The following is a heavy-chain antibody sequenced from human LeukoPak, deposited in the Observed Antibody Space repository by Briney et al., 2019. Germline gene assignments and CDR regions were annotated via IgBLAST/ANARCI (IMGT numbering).Heavy chain of an antibody. J-gene: IGHJ6*03. V-gene: IGHV3-23*01. D-gene: IGHD2-21*01. Sequence: GGSLRLSCAASGFTFSSYAMSWVRQAPGKGLEWVSAISGSGGSTYYADSVKGRFTISRDNSKNTLYLQMNSLRAEDTAVYYCARDGLAYCGGDCRDYYMDVWGKGTTVTVSS. CDR3: ARDGLAYCGGDCRDYYMDV. CDR2: ISGSGGST. CDR1: GFTFSSYA.